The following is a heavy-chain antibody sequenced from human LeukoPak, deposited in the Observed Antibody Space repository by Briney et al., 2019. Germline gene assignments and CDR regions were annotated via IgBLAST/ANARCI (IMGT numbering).Heavy chain of an antibody. CDR3: ARDRGYGSGSHLDY. D-gene: IGHD3-10*01. J-gene: IGHJ4*02. V-gene: IGHV3-33*01. Sequence: GSLRLSCAASGFTFSSYGMHWVRQAPGRGLEWVAVIWYDGSNKYYADSVKGRFTISRDNSKNTLYLQMNSLRAEDTAVYYCARDRGYGSGSHLDYWGQGTLDTVSS. CDR2: IWYDGSNK. CDR1: GFTFSSYG.